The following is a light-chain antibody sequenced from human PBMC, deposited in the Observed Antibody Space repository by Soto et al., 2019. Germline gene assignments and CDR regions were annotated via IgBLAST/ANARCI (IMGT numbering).Light chain of an antibody. Sequence: EIVLTQSPGTLSLSPGERATLSCRASQSVSYSYLAWYQQKLGQAPRLLIYGASSRATGVPDRFSGSGSGTDFTLTISRLEPEDLAVYYCHQYGSSPRTFGQGTKVEVK. J-gene: IGKJ1*01. V-gene: IGKV3-20*01. CDR2: GAS. CDR1: QSVSYSY. CDR3: HQYGSSPRT.